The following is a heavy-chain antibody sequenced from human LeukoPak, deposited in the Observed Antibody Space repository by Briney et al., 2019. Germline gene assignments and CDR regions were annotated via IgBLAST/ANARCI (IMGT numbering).Heavy chain of an antibody. CDR1: GFTSSSYA. Sequence: GGSLRLSCAASGFTSSSYAMSWVRQAPGKGLEWVSAISGSGGSTYYADSVKGRFTISRDNSKNTLYLQMNSLRAEDTAVYYCAKGDSSGYYYGELDYWGQGTLVTVSS. CDR3: AKGDSSGYYYGELDY. CDR2: ISGSGGST. J-gene: IGHJ4*02. V-gene: IGHV3-23*01. D-gene: IGHD3-22*01.